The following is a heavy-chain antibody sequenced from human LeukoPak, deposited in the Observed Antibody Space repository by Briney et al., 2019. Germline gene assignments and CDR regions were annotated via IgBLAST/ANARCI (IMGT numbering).Heavy chain of an antibody. CDR2: ISWNSGST. Sequence: PGGSLRLSCAASGFTFDDYAMHWVRQAPGEGLEWVSGISWNSGSTYYADSVKGRFTISRDNSKNTLYLQMNSLRAEDTAVYYCAKVRRIRITIFGVARGEYYFDYWGQGTLVTVSS. D-gene: IGHD3-3*01. CDR1: GFTFDDYA. V-gene: IGHV3-23*01. CDR3: AKVRRIRITIFGVARGEYYFDY. J-gene: IGHJ4*02.